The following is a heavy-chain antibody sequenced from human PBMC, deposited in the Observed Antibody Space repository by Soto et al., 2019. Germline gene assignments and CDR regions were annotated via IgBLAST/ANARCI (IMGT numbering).Heavy chain of an antibody. J-gene: IGHJ6*03. CDR3: AKAGYCSSATCATRYYYMDV. D-gene: IGHD2-2*01. V-gene: IGHV3-23*01. Sequence: GGSLRLSCAASGFTFSSYAMGWVRQAPGKGLEWVSAISGSGGGTYYADSVKGRFTISRDNSKNTLYLQMNSLRAEDTAVYYCAKAGYCSSATCATRYYYMDVWGKGTTVTVSS. CDR2: ISGSGGGT. CDR1: GFTFSSYA.